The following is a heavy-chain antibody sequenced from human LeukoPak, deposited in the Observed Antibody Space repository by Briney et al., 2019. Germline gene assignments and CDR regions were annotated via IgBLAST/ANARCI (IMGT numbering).Heavy chain of an antibody. CDR1: GFTFSSYS. Sequence: PGGSLRLSCAASGFTFSSYSMNWVRQAPGKGLEWVSSISSSSSYIYYADSVKGRFTISRDNAKNSLYLQMNSLRAEDTAVYYCARGSVVVAATTDYWGQGTLVTVSS. J-gene: IGHJ4*02. V-gene: IGHV3-21*01. CDR3: ARGSVVVAATTDY. CDR2: ISSSSSYI. D-gene: IGHD2-15*01.